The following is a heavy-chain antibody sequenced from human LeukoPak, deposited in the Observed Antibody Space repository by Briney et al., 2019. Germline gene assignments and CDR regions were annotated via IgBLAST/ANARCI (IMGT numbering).Heavy chain of an antibody. CDR3: ARGKYYYDSSGYYYFRY. V-gene: IGHV3-30*19. CDR2: ISYDGSNK. J-gene: IGHJ4*02. D-gene: IGHD3-22*01. Sequence: PGGSLRLSCAASGFTFSSYGMHWVRQAPGKGLEWVAVISYDGSNKYYADSVKGRFTISRDNSKNTLYLEMNSLRAEDTAVYYCARGKYYYDSSGYYYFRYWGQGTLVTVSS. CDR1: GFTFSSYG.